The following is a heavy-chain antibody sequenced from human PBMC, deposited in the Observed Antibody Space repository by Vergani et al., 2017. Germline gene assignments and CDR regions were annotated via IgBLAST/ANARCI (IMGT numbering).Heavy chain of an antibody. J-gene: IGHJ5*02. D-gene: IGHD3-3*01. CDR3: ARARKFRFGVVCENWFDP. CDR1: GFTFNEYW. V-gene: IGHV3-74*01. CDR2: MNGDGDTI. Sequence: EVELVESGGGLVQPGGSLRLSCAASGFTFNEYWMHWARQVPGKGLVWGSGMNGDGDTISYADSVKGRFTISRDNAKNTLFLQMNSLRAEDTAVYYCARARKFRFGVVCENWFDPWGQGTLVTVSS.